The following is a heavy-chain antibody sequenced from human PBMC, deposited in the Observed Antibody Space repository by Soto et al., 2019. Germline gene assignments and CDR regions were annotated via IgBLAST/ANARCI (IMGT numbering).Heavy chain of an antibody. D-gene: IGHD3-16*02. Sequence: SVKVSCKASGYTLTRYYMHLVRQAPGQGLEWMGWIDPNSGGTNYAQKFQGRFTMTRDTSISTAYMELSRLRSEDTAVYYCARDLIYDYVWGSYRPPSGIDYWGQGTLVTVSS. J-gene: IGHJ4*02. V-gene: IGHV1-2*02. CDR3: ARDLIYDYVWGSYRPPSGIDY. CDR1: GYTLTRYY. CDR2: IDPNSGGT.